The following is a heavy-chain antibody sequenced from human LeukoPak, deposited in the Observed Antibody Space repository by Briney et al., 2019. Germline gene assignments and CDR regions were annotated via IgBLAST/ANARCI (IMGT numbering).Heavy chain of an antibody. CDR1: GGSISGYY. Sequence: SQTLSLTCTVSGGSISGYYWSWIRQPAGKGLEWIGRIYPSGSSNYNPSLKYLVTMSADTSVKGVSLRLSSVNAADTAVYYCARGSSGYYREDYWGQGTLVTVSS. V-gene: IGHV4-4*07. D-gene: IGHD3-22*01. CDR2: IYPSGSS. J-gene: IGHJ4*02. CDR3: ARGSSGYYREDY.